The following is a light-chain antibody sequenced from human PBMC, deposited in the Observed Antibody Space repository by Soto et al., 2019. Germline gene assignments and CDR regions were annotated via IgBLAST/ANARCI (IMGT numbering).Light chain of an antibody. CDR1: QSVSSS. Sequence: EIVLTQSPATLSLSPGERVTLSCRASQSVSSSLAWYQQKPGQAPRLLIYDASNRATGIPARFSGSGSGTDFTLTISSLEPEDFAVFYCQQRFTWPALTFGGGTKVEIK. CDR2: DAS. J-gene: IGKJ4*01. V-gene: IGKV3-11*01. CDR3: QQRFTWPALT.